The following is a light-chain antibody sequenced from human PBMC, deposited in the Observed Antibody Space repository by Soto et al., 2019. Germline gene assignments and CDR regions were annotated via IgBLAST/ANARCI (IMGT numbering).Light chain of an antibody. CDR1: SSDVGSYNL. J-gene: IGLJ1*01. Sequence: SELTQPASGSGFPGQSITISCTGTSSDVGSYNLVSWYQQHPGKAPKLMIYEGSKRPSGVSNRFSGSKSGNTASLTISGLQAEDEADYYCCSYAGSSTFVFGTGTKVTVL. CDR3: CSYAGSSTFV. CDR2: EGS. V-gene: IGLV2-23*01.